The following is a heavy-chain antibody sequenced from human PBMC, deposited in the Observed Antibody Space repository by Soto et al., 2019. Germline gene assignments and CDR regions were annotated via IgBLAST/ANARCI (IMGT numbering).Heavy chain of an antibody. V-gene: IGHV1-69*01. CDR2: IIPIFGIA. CDR1: GGTFSSYA. Sequence: QVQLVQSGAEVKKPGSSVKVSCKASGGTFSSYAISWARQAPGQGLEWMGGIIPIFGIANYAQKFQGRVTLTADESTSTAYMELSSLRSEDTAVYYCVGTQVCSGTSCPPNFYYYYGMDVWGQGTTVTVSS. J-gene: IGHJ6*02. D-gene: IGHD2-2*01. CDR3: VGTQVCSGTSCPPNFYYYYGMDV.